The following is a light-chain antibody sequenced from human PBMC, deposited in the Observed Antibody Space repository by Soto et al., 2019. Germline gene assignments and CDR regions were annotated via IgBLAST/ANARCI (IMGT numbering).Light chain of an antibody. CDR3: PSYPSSNSYV. V-gene: IGLV2-14*01. J-gene: IGLJ1*01. Sequence: QSVMTQPASVSGSPGQSLAISCTGTSSDVGAYNSVSWYQQYPGKAPKLMIHDVSTRPSGVSDRFSGSKSRNTASLTISGLQAEDEADYSCPSYPSSNSYVFGSGTKVTAL. CDR1: SSDVGAYNS. CDR2: DVS.